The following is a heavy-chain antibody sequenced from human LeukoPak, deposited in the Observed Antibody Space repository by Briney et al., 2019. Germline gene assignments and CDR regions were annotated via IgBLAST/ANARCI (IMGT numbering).Heavy chain of an antibody. CDR2: ISVSGGST. CDR1: GFTFSSYG. J-gene: IGHJ4*02. V-gene: IGHV3-23*01. D-gene: IGHD3-16*01. CDR3: ARDRLKGPPVMDS. Sequence: GGSLRLSCAASGFTFSSYGMTWVRQAPGKGLEWVSSISVSGGSTDDADSVKGRFTISRDNSKNTLFLQMHSLRVEDTAVYYCARDRLKGPPVMDSWGQGTLVTVSS.